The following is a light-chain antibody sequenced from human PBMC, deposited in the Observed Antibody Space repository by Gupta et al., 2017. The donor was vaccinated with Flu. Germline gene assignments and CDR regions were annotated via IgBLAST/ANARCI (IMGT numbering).Light chain of an antibody. CDR2: GAS. J-gene: IGKJ4*01. CDR3: QKYNSAPCL. CDR1: QGITNY. Sequence: PSSLSASVGDRVTITCRASQGITNYLAWYQQKAGKVPKLLIYGASTLQSGVPSRFSGSGSGTDFTLTISNLQPEDVATYYCQKYNSAPCLFGGGTKVEIK. V-gene: IGKV1-27*01.